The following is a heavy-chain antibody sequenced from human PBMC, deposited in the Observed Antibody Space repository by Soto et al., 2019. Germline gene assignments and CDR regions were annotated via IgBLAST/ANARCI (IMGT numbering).Heavy chain of an antibody. Sequence: QVQLQESGPGLVKPSETLSLTCTVSGGSFNPNYWSWIRQPPGKGLEWVGYIYYGGTTSYNPSLKRRVTISLETSKSQFSLRLTSVTAADSAVYYCARLGAYYQSLDPWGPGTLVTVSS. CDR2: IYYGGTT. CDR3: ARLGAYYQSLDP. J-gene: IGHJ5*02. D-gene: IGHD2-21*01. CDR1: GGSFNPNY. V-gene: IGHV4-59*08.